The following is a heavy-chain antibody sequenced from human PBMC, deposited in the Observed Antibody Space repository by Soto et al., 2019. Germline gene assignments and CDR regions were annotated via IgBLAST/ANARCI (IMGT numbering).Heavy chain of an antibody. Sequence: GESLKISCKGSGYSFTSYWIGWVRQMPGKGLEWMGIIYTGDSDTRYSPSFQGQVTISVDTSKNQFSLKLSSVTAADTAVYYCARGRSFYYDSSGAPFFDYWGQGTLVTVSS. J-gene: IGHJ4*02. V-gene: IGHV5-51*01. CDR2: IYTGDSDT. CDR1: GYSFTSYW. CDR3: ARGRSFYYDSSGAPFFDY. D-gene: IGHD3-22*01.